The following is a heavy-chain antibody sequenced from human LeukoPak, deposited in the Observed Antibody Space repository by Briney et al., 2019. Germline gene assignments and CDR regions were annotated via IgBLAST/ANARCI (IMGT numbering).Heavy chain of an antibody. D-gene: IGHD2-2*01. J-gene: IGHJ6*03. Sequence: SETLSLTCTVSGGSLSSYYWSWIRQPPGKGLERIGYIYYSGSTNYNPSLKSRVTISVDTSKNQFSLKLSSVTAADTAVYYCARGSTIRGYYYYYMDVWGKGSTVTVSS. CDR1: GGSLSSYY. CDR3: ARGSTIRGYYYYYMDV. V-gene: IGHV4-59*01. CDR2: IYYSGST.